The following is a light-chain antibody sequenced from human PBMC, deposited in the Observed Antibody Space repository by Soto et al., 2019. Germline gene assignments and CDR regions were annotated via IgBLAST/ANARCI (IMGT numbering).Light chain of an antibody. V-gene: IGKV3-11*01. CDR2: DAS. CDR1: QSVSSY. CDR3: QQRYSWPLT. Sequence: EIVLTQSPATLSLSPGERATLSCRASQSVSSYLAWYQQKPGQAPRLLIYDASNRATGIPARFSGSGSGTDFTLTISNLEPEDFAVYYCQQRYSWPLTFGGGTKVEIK. J-gene: IGKJ4*01.